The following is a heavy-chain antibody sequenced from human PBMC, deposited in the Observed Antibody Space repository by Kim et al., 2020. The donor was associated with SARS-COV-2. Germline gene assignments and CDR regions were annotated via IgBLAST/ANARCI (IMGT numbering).Heavy chain of an antibody. J-gene: IGHJ3*02. CDR3: TRDARLTIVSPGAFDI. V-gene: IGHV3-74*01. D-gene: IGHD3-10*01. Sequence: DCVGGRFTIYRDIAKNMLYLQMTSLKAEDTAVYYCTRDARLTIVSPGAFDIWGRGTMVTVSS.